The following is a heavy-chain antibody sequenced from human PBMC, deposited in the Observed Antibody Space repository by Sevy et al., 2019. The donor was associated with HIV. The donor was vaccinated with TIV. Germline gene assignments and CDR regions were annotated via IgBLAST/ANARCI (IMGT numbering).Heavy chain of an antibody. CDR1: GFTFSSYS. V-gene: IGHV3-21*01. Sequence: GGSLRLSCAASGFTFSSYSMNWVRQAPGKGLEWVSSISSSSSYIYYADSVKGRFTISRDNAKNSLYLQMNSLRAEDTAVYYCARDLDYGDYVCAFDIWGLGTMVTVSS. CDR3: ARDLDYGDYVCAFDI. J-gene: IGHJ3*02. D-gene: IGHD4-17*01. CDR2: ISSSSSYI.